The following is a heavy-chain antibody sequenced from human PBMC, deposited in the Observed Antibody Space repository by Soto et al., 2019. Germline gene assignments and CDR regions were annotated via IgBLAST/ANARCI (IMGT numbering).Heavy chain of an antibody. Sequence: SETLSLTCTVSGGSISSSSYYWGWIRQPPGKGLEWIGSIYYSGSTYYNPSLKSRVTISVDTSKNQFSLKLSSVTAADTAVYYCARSGNFLEWEDPYYYYGMDVWGQGTTV. CDR2: IYYSGST. V-gene: IGHV4-39*01. D-gene: IGHD3-3*01. CDR1: GGSISSSSYY. CDR3: ARSGNFLEWEDPYYYYGMDV. J-gene: IGHJ6*02.